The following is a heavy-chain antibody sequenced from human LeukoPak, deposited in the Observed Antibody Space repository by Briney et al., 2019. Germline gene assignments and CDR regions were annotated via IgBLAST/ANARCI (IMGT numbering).Heavy chain of an antibody. CDR2: ISGSGGST. V-gene: IGHV3-23*01. CDR1: GFTFSSYA. Sequence: GGSLRLSCAASGFTFSSYAMSWVRQAPGKGLEWVSAISGSGGSTYNADSVKGRFTISRDNSKNTLYLQMNSLRAEDTAVYYCAKDSGRITMIVVVIGAPFDPWGQGTLVTVSS. J-gene: IGHJ5*02. D-gene: IGHD3-22*01. CDR3: AKDSGRITMIVVVIGAPFDP.